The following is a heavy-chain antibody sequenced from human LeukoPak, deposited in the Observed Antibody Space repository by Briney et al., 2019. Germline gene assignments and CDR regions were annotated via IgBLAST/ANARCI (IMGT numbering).Heavy chain of an antibody. CDR1: GFTFSSYS. CDR3: AKGPTAAADTRYYYYYMDV. J-gene: IGHJ6*03. D-gene: IGHD6-13*01. Sequence: GGSLRLSCAASGFTFSSYSMNWVRQAPGKGLEWVSSISSSSSYIYYADSVKGRFTISRDNSKNTLYLQMNSLRAEDTAVYYCAKGPTAAADTRYYYYYMDVWGKGTTVTVSS. V-gene: IGHV3-21*04. CDR2: ISSSSSYI.